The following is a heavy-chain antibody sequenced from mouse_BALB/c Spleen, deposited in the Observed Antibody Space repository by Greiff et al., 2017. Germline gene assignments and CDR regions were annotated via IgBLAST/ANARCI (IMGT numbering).Heavy chain of an antibody. CDR1: GFTFSSYY. Sequence: EVKLMESGGGLVKLGGSLKLSCAASGFTFSSYYMSWVRQTPEKRLELVAAINSNGGSTYYPDTVKGRFTISRDNAKNTLYLQMSSLKSEDTALYDCARRAYRYDWFAYWGQGTLVTVSA. CDR3: ARRAYRYDWFAY. D-gene: IGHD2-14*01. CDR2: INSNGGST. J-gene: IGHJ3*01. V-gene: IGHV5-6-2*01.